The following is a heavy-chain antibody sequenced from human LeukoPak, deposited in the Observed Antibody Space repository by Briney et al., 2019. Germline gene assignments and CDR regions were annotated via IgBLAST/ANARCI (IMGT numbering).Heavy chain of an antibody. CDR3: AKVLGREYYDTSGPTDY. Sequence: GGSLRLSCAASGFTFSSYGMHWARRAPGRGLEWVAFISYEGSIQYYAESVKGRFTISRDNSKNMVYLQMNSLRDEDTAVYYCAKVLGREYYDTSGPTDYWGQGTLVTVSS. CDR1: GFTFSSYG. J-gene: IGHJ4*02. D-gene: IGHD3-22*01. CDR2: ISYEGSIQ. V-gene: IGHV3-30*18.